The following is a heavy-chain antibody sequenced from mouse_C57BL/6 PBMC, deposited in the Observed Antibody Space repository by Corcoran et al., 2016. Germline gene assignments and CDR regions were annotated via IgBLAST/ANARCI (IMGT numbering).Heavy chain of an antibody. CDR3: ARAGLTGNFDY. J-gene: IGHJ2*01. CDR2: INPYNGGT. CDR1: GYTFTDCY. Sequence: EVQLQQTRLVLVKPGASVKMSCKASGYTFTDCYMNWVKQSHGKSLEWIGVINPYNGGTSYNQKFKGKATFTVDKSSSTAYMALNSLTSEDSAVYYCARAGLTGNFDYWGQGTTLTVSS. V-gene: IGHV1-19*01. D-gene: IGHD4-1*01.